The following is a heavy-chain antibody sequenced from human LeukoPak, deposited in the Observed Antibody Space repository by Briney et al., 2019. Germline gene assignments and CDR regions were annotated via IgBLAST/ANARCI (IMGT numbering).Heavy chain of an antibody. D-gene: IGHD3-10*01. CDR1: GGSISSYY. CDR2: IYYSGST. V-gene: IGHV4-59*08. J-gene: IGHJ6*02. Sequence: SETLSLTCTVSGGSISSYYWSWIRQPPGKGLEWIGYIYYSGSTNYNPSLKSRVTISVDTSKNQFSLKLSSVTAADTAVYYCARHGGSGSYYYYGMDVWGQGTTVTVSS. CDR3: ARHGGSGSYYYYGMDV.